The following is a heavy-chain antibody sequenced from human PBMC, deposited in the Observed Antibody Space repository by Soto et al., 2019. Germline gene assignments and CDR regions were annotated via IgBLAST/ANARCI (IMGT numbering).Heavy chain of an antibody. CDR1: GGGNLRDYR. Sequence: ASVNVSCKASGGGNLRDYRTTWGRRAPGQGLEWMGGIIPKLGSANYAQNFQGRVTVTADESTNTVYMELRSLRSDDTAVYYCARGGHGYNIGDVYSGQAPPLTVSS. V-gene: IGHV1-69*13. D-gene: IGHD5-12*01. CDR3: ARGGHGYNIGDVY. CDR2: IIPKLGSA. J-gene: IGHJ4*02.